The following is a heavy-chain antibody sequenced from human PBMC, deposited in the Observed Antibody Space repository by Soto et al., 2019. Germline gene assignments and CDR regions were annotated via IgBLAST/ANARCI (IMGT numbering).Heavy chain of an antibody. V-gene: IGHV1-8*01. CDR3: ARKDLPKSSYDFWSGYYRGYYYYYMDV. D-gene: IGHD3-3*01. J-gene: IGHJ6*03. CDR1: GYTFTSYD. Sequence: ASVKVSCKASGYTFTSYDINWVRQATGQGLEWMGWMNPNSGNTGYAQKFQGRVTMTRNTSISTAYMELSSLRSEDTAVYYCARKDLPKSSYDFWSGYYRGYYYYYMDVWGKGTTVTVSS. CDR2: MNPNSGNT.